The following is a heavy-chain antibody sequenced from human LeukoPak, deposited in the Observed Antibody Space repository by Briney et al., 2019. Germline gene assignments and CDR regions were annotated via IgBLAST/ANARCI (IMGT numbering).Heavy chain of an antibody. CDR3: ARERFESSGYHYDY. V-gene: IGHV3-13*01. J-gene: IGHJ4*02. CDR1: GFTFSSYD. D-gene: IGHD3-22*01. Sequence: GGSLRLPCAASGFTFSSYDMHWVRQAAGKGLEWVSAIGSAGDTYYPGSVKGRFTISRENAKNSLYLQMNSLRAGDTAVYYCARERFESSGYHYDYWGQGTLVTVSS. CDR2: IGSAGDT.